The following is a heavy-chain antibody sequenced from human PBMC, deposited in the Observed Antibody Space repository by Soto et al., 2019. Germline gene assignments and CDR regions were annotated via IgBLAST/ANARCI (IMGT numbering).Heavy chain of an antibody. Sequence: SETLSLTCTVSGGSISSGDYYWSWIRQPPGKGLEWIGYIYYSGSTYYNPSLKSRVTISVDTSKNQFSLKLSSVTAADTAVYYCDSRVPDAISCFDPWGQGTLVTVSS. CDR1: GGSISSGDYY. V-gene: IGHV4-30-4*01. CDR2: IYYSGST. D-gene: IGHD2-2*02. CDR3: DSRVPDAISCFDP. J-gene: IGHJ5*02.